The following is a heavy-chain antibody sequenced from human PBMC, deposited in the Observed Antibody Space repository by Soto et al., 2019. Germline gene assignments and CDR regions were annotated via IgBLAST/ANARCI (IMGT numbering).Heavy chain of an antibody. Sequence: ASVKVTFKASCYTFTSYGISWVRQAPGQGLEWMGWISAYNGNTNYAQKLQGRVTMTTDTSTSTAYMELRSLRSDDTAVYYCARDRAYCGGDCYSPSSYWGQGTLVTV. CDR1: CYTFTSYG. CDR3: ARDRAYCGGDCYSPSSY. CDR2: ISAYNGNT. V-gene: IGHV1-18*04. J-gene: IGHJ4*02. D-gene: IGHD2-21*02.